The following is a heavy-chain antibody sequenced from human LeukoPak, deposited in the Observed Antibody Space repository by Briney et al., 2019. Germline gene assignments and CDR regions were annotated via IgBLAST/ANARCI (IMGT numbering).Heavy chain of an antibody. D-gene: IGHD2-21*02. CDR1: GYTFTSYY. Sequence: ASVKVSCKASGYTFTSYYMHWVRQAPGQGLEWMGIINPSGGSTGYAQKFQGRVTMTRDMSTSTVYMELSSLRSEDTAVYYCARGRVVTAIRSDWFDPWGQGTLVTVSS. CDR2: INPSGGST. V-gene: IGHV1-46*01. CDR3: ARGRVVTAIRSDWFDP. J-gene: IGHJ5*02.